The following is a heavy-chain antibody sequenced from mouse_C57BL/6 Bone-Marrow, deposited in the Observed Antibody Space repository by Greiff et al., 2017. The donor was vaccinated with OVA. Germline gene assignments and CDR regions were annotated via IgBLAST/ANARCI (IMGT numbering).Heavy chain of an antibody. J-gene: IGHJ3*01. CDR3: VRHDYGSNY. CDR2: IRSKSNNYAT. Sequence: EVMLVESGGGLVQPKGSLKLSCAASGFSFNTYAMNWVRQAPGKGLEWVARIRSKSNNYATYYADSVKDRFTISRDDSESMLYLQMNNLKTEDTAMYYCVRHDYGSNYWGQGTLVTVSA. CDR1: GFSFNTYA. D-gene: IGHD1-1*01. V-gene: IGHV10-1*01.